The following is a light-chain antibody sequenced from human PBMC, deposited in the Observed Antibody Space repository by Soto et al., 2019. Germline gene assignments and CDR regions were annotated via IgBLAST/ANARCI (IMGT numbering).Light chain of an antibody. J-gene: IGKJ5*01. V-gene: IGKV1-9*01. Sequence: IQLTQSPCSLSASVGDRVTISCRASQDISTHLAWFAQKPGRAPQLLIYAASTLHSGVPSRFSGSGSGTDFTLTISSLQPEDFATYYCRHLNTYPITFGPGTRLEIK. CDR1: QDISTH. CDR3: RHLNTYPIT. CDR2: AAS.